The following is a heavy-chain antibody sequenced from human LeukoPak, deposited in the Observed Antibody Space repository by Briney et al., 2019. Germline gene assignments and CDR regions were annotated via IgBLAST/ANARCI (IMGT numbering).Heavy chain of an antibody. J-gene: IGHJ5*01. D-gene: IGHD3-10*01. CDR1: GFTFSSYW. CDR3: TRAITYFYGSATYDWFDS. Sequence: GGSLRLSCAASGFTFSSYWMHWVRQTPGKGLMWVARIKSDGSTIYADSVQGRFTISRDNAKNMVYLQMNSLRADDTAIYYCTRAITYFYGSATYDWFDSWGQGNRVTVSP. V-gene: IGHV3-74*01. CDR2: IKSDGST.